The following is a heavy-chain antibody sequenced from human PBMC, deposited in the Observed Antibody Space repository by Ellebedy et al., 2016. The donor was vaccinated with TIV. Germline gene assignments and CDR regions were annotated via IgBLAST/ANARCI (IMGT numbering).Heavy chain of an antibody. CDR3: ARALARGSSTSLYYFDY. Sequence: SETLSLXXTVSGGSISSGDYYWSWIRQHPGKGLEWIGYIYYSGSTYYNPSLKSRVTISVDTSKNQFSLKLSSVTAADTAVYYCARALARGSSTSLYYFDYWGQGTLVTVSS. D-gene: IGHD2-2*01. V-gene: IGHV4-31*03. CDR1: GGSISSGDYY. CDR2: IYYSGST. J-gene: IGHJ4*02.